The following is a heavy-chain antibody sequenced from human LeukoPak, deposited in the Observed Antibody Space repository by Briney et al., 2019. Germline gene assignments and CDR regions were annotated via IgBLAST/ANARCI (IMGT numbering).Heavy chain of an antibody. J-gene: IGHJ4*02. D-gene: IGHD1-7*01. CDR3: ATAGNYRFDY. CDR2: INPDGSTI. V-gene: IGHV3-74*01. Sequence: GGSLRLSCAASGFTFSNYWVHWVRQAPGKGLVWVSRINPDGSTINYADSVKGRFTISRDNAKNTLYLQMNSLRAEDTAVYYCATAGNYRFDYWGQGTLVTVSP. CDR1: GFTFSNYW.